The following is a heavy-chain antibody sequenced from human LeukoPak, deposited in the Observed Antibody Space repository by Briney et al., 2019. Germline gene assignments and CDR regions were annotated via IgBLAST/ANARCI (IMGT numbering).Heavy chain of an antibody. CDR2: ILNDGSQE. Sequence: GGSLRLSCAASGFTFSSYSMHWVRQAPGKGLEWVAVILNDGSQEKYADSVKGRFTISRDNSKNTLFLQMNSLRAEDTAVYYCARDDALGDNALDIWGQGTMVTVSS. J-gene: IGHJ3*02. CDR3: ARDDALGDNALDI. D-gene: IGHD3-16*01. V-gene: IGHV3-33*08. CDR1: GFTFSSYS.